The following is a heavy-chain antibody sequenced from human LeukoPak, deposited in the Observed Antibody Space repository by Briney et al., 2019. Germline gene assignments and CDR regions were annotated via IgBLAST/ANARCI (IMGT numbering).Heavy chain of an antibody. D-gene: IGHD3-10*01. CDR1: GFNFNNYG. V-gene: IGHV3-30*02. J-gene: IGHJ4*02. CDR2: IPSDGNNQ. Sequence: PGGSLRLSRAASGFNFNNYGMHWVRQAPGKGLEWVTFIPSDGNNQYYADSVKGRFTISRDNSRNTLYLQMNGLRVEDTAVYYCVKDTGRGDFWGQGTLVTVSS. CDR3: VKDTGRGDF.